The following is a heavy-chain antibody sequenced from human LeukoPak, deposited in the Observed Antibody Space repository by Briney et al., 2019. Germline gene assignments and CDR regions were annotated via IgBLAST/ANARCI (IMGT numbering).Heavy chain of an antibody. D-gene: IGHD3-10*01. V-gene: IGHV3-53*01. Sequence: GGSLRLSCAASGFTFSSYWMSWVRQAPGKGLEWVSVIYSGGNIYYADSVKGRFTLSRDNSKNTLYLQMNSLRAEDTAVYYCARGGGSGTYYPGDYWGQGTLVTVSS. CDR3: ARGGGSGTYYPGDY. CDR1: GFTFSSYW. CDR2: IYSGGNI. J-gene: IGHJ4*02.